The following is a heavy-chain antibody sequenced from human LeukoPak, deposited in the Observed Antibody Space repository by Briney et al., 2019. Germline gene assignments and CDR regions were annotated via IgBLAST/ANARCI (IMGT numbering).Heavy chain of an antibody. CDR1: GGTFGSYA. CDR3: ARDRITMIGYWFDP. V-gene: IGHV1-69*04. D-gene: IGHD3-22*01. CDR2: IVPILGIA. J-gene: IGHJ5*02. Sequence: GASVKVSCTASGGTFGSYAISWVRQAPGQGLEWMGRIVPILGIANYAQKFQGRVTITADKSTSTAYMELSSLRSEDTAVYYCARDRITMIGYWFDPWGQGTLVTVSS.